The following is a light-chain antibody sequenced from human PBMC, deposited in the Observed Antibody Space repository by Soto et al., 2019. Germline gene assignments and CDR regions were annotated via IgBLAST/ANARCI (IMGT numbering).Light chain of an antibody. CDR2: DAS. CDR3: QQYENLHT. V-gene: IGKV1-33*01. CDR1: QNINNY. J-gene: IGKJ5*01. Sequence: DIQMSHSPSSLSASVGDRVTITCQASQNINNYLNWYQQKPGRAPKLLIYDASNLEAGVPSRFRGSGSGTDFTFTISRLQHEDIASYYCQQYENLHTFGQGTRLEIK.